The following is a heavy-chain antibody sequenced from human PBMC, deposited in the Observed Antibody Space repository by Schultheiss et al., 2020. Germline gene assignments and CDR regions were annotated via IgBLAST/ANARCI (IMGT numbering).Heavy chain of an antibody. CDR3: ARASVVRGAVDY. D-gene: IGHD3-10*01. J-gene: IGHJ4*02. Sequence: SETLSLTCGVYGGSFRGYFWTWIRQPPGKGLEWIGNSGSTYYNPSLKSRVTISVDTSKNQFSLKLSSVTAADTAVYYCARASVVRGAVDYWGQGTLVTVSS. V-gene: IGHV4-34*01. CDR1: GGSFRGYF. CDR2: SGST.